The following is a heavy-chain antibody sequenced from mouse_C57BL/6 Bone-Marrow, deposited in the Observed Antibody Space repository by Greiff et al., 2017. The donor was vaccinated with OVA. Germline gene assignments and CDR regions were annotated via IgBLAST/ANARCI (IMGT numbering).Heavy chain of an antibody. CDR2: IDPNSGGT. CDR3: AREGDSSGPGYFDY. CDR1: GYTFTSYW. J-gene: IGHJ2*01. D-gene: IGHD3-2*01. Sequence: QVQLQQPGAELVKPGASVKLSCKASGYTFTSYWMHWVKQRPGRGLEWIGRIDPNSGGTKYNEKFKSKATLTVDKPSSPAYMQLSSLTSEASSVYVCAREGDSSGPGYFDYWGQGTTLTVSS. V-gene: IGHV1-72*01.